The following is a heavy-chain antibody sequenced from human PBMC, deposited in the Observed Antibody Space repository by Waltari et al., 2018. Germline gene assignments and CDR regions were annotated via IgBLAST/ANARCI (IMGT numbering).Heavy chain of an antibody. J-gene: IGHJ4*02. V-gene: IGHV1-69*08. CDR1: VGTFSSYT. CDR2: IIPILGIA. D-gene: IGHD6-13*01. Sequence: QVQLVQSGAEVKKPGSSVKVSCKASVGTFSSYTISWSRQAPGQGLEWMGRIIPILGIANYAQKFQGRVTITADKSTSTAYMELSSLRSEDTAVYYCAREQGQQQRVYYFDYWGQGTLVTVSS. CDR3: AREQGQQQRVYYFDY.